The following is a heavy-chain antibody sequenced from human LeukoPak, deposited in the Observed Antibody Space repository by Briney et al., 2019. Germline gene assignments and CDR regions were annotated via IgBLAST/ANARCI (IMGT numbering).Heavy chain of an antibody. Sequence: GGSLRLSCAASGFTFSSYWMSWVRQAPGKGLEWVANIKQDGSEKYYVDSVKGRFTISRDNAKNSLYLQMNSLRAEDTAVYYCARRSGYYDFWSGPNPLYYYYYYGMDVWGQGTTVTVSS. V-gene: IGHV3-7*01. CDR3: ARRSGYYDFWSGPNPLYYYYYYGMDV. D-gene: IGHD3-3*01. J-gene: IGHJ6*02. CDR2: IKQDGSEK. CDR1: GFTFSSYW.